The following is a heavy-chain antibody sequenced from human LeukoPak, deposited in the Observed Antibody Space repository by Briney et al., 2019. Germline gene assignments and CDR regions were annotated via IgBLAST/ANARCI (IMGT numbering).Heavy chain of an antibody. J-gene: IGHJ4*02. CDR3: ASSIAAGAYYFDY. CDR1: GYSFTSYS. D-gene: IGHD6-13*01. V-gene: IGHV5-51*01. Sequence: GESLKISCKRSGYSFTSYSIGWVRQMPGKGLEWMGIIYPGDSDTRYSPSFQGQVTISADKSISTAYLQWSSLKASDTAMYYCASSIAAGAYYFDYWGQGTLVTVSS. CDR2: IYPGDSDT.